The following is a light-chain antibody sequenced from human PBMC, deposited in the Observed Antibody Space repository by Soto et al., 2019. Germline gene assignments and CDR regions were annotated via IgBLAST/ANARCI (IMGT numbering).Light chain of an antibody. CDR1: QSVSIY. CDR2: DAS. V-gene: IGKV3-11*01. J-gene: IGKJ4*01. CDR3: QQRKYWPPLT. Sequence: EIVLTQSPATLSLSPGEGATLSCRASQSVSIYVAWYQQKPGQAPRLLIYDASNRATGIPTRFSGSGSGTDFTLTISSLEPEDFAVYYCQQRKYWPPLTFGGGTKVQMK.